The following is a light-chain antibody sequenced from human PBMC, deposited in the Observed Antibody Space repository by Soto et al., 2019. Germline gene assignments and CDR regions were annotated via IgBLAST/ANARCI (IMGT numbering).Light chain of an antibody. CDR1: SSDVGSYNL. J-gene: IGLJ1*01. V-gene: IGLV2-23*01. Sequence: QCAVTQPASGSASPGQSNTISCTGTSSDVGSYNLVSWYQQHPGKAPKLIIYEGSKRPSGVSNRFPGSKSGKKASLTISGLQAEDEADYYCCSYAGSDTFYGFGTGTKVTV. CDR2: EGS. CDR3: CSYAGSDTFYG.